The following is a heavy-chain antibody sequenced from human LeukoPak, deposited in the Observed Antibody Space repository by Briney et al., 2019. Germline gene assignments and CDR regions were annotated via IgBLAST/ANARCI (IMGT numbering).Heavy chain of an antibody. CDR3: AKDGVTAIRPYYFDS. D-gene: IGHD2-21*02. CDR2: IYTSGTT. J-gene: IGHJ4*02. Sequence: SETLSLTCTVSGGSISSYYWSWIRQPAGKGLEWIGRIYTSGTTNYNPSLKSRVTISLNTSKNQFSLKLSSVTAADTAVYYCAKDGVTAIRPYYFDSWGQGTLVTVSS. V-gene: IGHV4-4*07. CDR1: GGSISSYY.